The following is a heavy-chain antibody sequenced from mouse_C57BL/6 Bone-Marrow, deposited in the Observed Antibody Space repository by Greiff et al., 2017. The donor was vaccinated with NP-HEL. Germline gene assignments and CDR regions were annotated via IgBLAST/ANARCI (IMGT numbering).Heavy chain of an antibody. Sequence: VKLPESGAELARPGASVKLSCKASGYTFTSYGISWVKQRTGQGLEWIGEIYPRSGNTYYNEKFKGKATLTADKSSSTAYMELRSLTSEDSAVYFCATVTTVDYYAMDYWGQGTSVTVSS. CDR2: IYPRSGNT. D-gene: IGHD1-1*01. CDR3: ATVTTVDYYAMDY. J-gene: IGHJ4*01. V-gene: IGHV1-81*01. CDR1: GYTFTSYG.